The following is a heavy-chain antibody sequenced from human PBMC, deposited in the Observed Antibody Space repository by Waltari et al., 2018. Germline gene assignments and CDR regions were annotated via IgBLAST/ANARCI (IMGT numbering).Heavy chain of an antibody. CDR2: IDPGDSDT. J-gene: IGHJ5*02. CDR3: ARPHGGKYSSGGKWFDP. D-gene: IGHD6-25*01. Sequence: EVQLVQSGAEVKKPGESLKISCKGSGYSFNTYWIGWVRQMPGKGLEWMGIIDPGDSDTRYSPSFQGQVTISADKSISTAYLQWSSLKASDTAMYYCARPHGGKYSSGGKWFDPWGQGTLVTVSS. V-gene: IGHV5-51*01. CDR1: GYSFNTYW.